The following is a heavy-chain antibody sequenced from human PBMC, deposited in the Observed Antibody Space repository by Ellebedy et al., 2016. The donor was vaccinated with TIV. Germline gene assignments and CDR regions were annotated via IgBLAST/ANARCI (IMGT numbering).Heavy chain of an antibody. Sequence: PGGSLRLSCAASGFTFSSYSMHRVRQAPGKGLEWVAVISNDGTKQYYADSVKGRCTISRDNSKNTLYMQVNSLRPEDAAVYYCARASSWSYLTCMDVWGQGTTVTVSS. CDR3: ARASSWSYLTCMDV. D-gene: IGHD6-6*01. J-gene: IGHJ6*02. CDR1: GFTFSSYS. V-gene: IGHV3-30-3*01. CDR2: ISNDGTKQ.